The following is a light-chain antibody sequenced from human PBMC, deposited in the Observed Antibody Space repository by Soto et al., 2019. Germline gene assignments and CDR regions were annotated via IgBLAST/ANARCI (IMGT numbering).Light chain of an antibody. V-gene: IGLV2-11*01. CDR3: CSSVTTTDM. CDR2: DGN. Sequence: QSALAQPRSVSGSPGQLLTICCTGTSXDVDDYRYVSWYQQYPGKAPTLEIYDGNTRPSGVPDRCSGSNSGNTASLTISGLQAEDEADYYFCSSVTTTDMFGTGPKLTL. J-gene: IGLJ1*01. CDR1: SXDVDDYRY.